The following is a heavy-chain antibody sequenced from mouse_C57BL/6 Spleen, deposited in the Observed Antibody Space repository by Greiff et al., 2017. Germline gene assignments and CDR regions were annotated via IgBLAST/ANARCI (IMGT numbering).Heavy chain of an antibody. Sequence: QVQLQQSGAELVKPGASVKISCKASGYAFSSYWMNWVKQRPGKGLEWIGQIYPGDGDTNSNGKFKGKATLTADKSSSTAYMQLSSLTSEDSAVYFCARSIYYGYYAMDYWGQGTSVTVSS. CDR3: ARSIYYGYYAMDY. V-gene: IGHV1-80*01. CDR1: GYAFSSYW. J-gene: IGHJ4*01. CDR2: IYPGDGDT. D-gene: IGHD2-1*01.